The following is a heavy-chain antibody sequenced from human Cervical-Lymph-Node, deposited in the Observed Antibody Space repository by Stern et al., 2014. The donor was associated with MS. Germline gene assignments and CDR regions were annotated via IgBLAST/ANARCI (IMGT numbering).Heavy chain of an antibody. CDR1: GYTFIEYA. CDR3: RAGSDAFDI. D-gene: IGHD6-13*01. J-gene: IGHJ3*02. CDR2: IGTNIGNT. Sequence: QMQLVQSGAEVKKPGASVKVSCKASGYTFIEYAISWVRQAPGQGLEWMGWIGTNIGNTKYAQKFQGRVTLATDTSTTTVYMELRSLRSDDTAMYYCRAGSDAFDIWGQGTMVTVSS. V-gene: IGHV1-18*01.